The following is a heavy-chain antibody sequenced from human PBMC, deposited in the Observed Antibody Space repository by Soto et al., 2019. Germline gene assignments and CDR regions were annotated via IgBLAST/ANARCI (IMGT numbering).Heavy chain of an antibody. CDR3: ARLRGYSGYDNGGYYFDY. Sequence: GGSLRLSCAASGFTFSSYSMNWVRQAPGKGLEWVSSISSSSSYIYYADSVKGRFTISRDNAKNSLYLQMNSLRAEDMAVYYCARLRGYSGYDNGGYYFDYWGQGTLVTVSS. J-gene: IGHJ4*02. V-gene: IGHV3-21*01. CDR2: ISSSSSYI. D-gene: IGHD5-12*01. CDR1: GFTFSSYS.